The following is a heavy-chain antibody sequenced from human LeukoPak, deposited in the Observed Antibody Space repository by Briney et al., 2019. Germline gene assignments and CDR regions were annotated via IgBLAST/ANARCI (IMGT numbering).Heavy chain of an antibody. CDR1: GYTFTSYD. V-gene: IGHV1-8*01. J-gene: IGHJ4*02. D-gene: IGHD6-19*01. Sequence: GASVKVSCKASGYTFTSYDINWVRQATGQGLEWMGWMNPNSGNTGYAQKFQGRVTMTRNTSISTAYMELSSLRSEDTAVYYCARGGQYSSGWHGPYYFDYWGQGTLVTVSS. CDR3: ARGGQYSSGWHGPYYFDY. CDR2: MNPNSGNT.